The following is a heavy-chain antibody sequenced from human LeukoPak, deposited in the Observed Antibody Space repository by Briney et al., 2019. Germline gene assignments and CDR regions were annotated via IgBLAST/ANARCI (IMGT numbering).Heavy chain of an antibody. V-gene: IGHV3-23*01. J-gene: IGHJ4*02. CDR3: ARGLSRLILFDS. Sequence: PGGSLRLSCAVFGSGFPFSKAWMSWVRQAPGKGLEWVSTISGGGGSTYYADSVKGRFTISRDNSKNTLYLQMNSLRVEDTAVYYCARGLSRLILFDSWGQGTLVTVSS. CDR2: ISGGGGST. CDR1: GFPFSKAW. D-gene: IGHD2-21*02.